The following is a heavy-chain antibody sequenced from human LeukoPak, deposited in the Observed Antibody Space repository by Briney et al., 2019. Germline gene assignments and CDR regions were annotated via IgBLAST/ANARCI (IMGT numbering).Heavy chain of an antibody. CDR3: AKAGSIYGGNSQFDY. CDR1: GFTFSSYG. J-gene: IGHJ4*02. CDR2: ISGSGGST. Sequence: GGSLRLSCAASGFTFSSYGMSWVRQAPGKGLEWVSAISGSGGSTYYADSVKGRFTISRDNSKNTLYLQMNSLRAEDTAVYYCAKAGSIYGGNSQFDYWGQGTLVTVSS. V-gene: IGHV3-23*01. D-gene: IGHD4-23*01.